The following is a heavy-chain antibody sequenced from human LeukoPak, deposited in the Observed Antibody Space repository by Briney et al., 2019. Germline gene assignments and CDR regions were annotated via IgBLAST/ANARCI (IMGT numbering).Heavy chain of an antibody. V-gene: IGHV3-7*01. J-gene: IGHJ4*02. CDR2: MNQDGSEK. CDR1: GFTFSGSW. D-gene: IGHD5-12*01. CDR3: ARDSGYDCFDY. Sequence: GGSLRLSCAASGFTFSGSWMAWVRQAPGKGLEWVANMNQDGSEKDYVDSVKGRFTISRDNAKNSLYLQMNSLRAEGTAVYYCARDSGYDCFDYWGQGTLVTVSS.